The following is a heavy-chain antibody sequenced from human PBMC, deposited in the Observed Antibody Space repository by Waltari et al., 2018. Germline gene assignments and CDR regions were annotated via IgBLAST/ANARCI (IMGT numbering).Heavy chain of an antibody. J-gene: IGHJ4*02. Sequence: EVQLLESGGGLVQPGQSLIFSCAASGFTFNSYAMSWVRHAPGKGLEWVSALSDSGESTYYADSGKGRFTISRDNSMNTLYLQMNNLRVEDTAVYYCARALWGGFDYWGQGTLLTVSS. CDR2: LSDSGEST. V-gene: IGHV3-23*01. CDR3: ARALWGGFDY. D-gene: IGHD3-16*01. CDR1: GFTFNSYA.